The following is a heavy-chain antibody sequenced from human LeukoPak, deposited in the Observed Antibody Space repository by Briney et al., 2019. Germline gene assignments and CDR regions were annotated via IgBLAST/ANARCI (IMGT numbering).Heavy chain of an antibody. V-gene: IGHV4-38-2*01. J-gene: IGHJ4*02. Sequence: SETLSLTCALSGYSISSGYYWGWIRQPPGKGLEWIGSIYHSGSTYYNPSLKSRVTISVDTSKNQFSLKLSSVTAADTAVYYCARRHQQLYYFDYSGQGTLVTVSS. D-gene: IGHD2-2*01. CDR2: IYHSGST. CDR3: ARRHQQLYYFDY. CDR1: GYSISSGYY.